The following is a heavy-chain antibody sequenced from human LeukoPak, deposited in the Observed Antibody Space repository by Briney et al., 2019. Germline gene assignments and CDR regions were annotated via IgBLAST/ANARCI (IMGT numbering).Heavy chain of an antibody. Sequence: GGSLRLSCAASGFTFSNYCMSWVRQAPGKGLEWVANIKQDGSEKYYVDSVKGRFTISRDNAKNSLYLQMNSLRAEDTAVYYCASFGYDSSGYYSNWGQGTLVTVSS. CDR1: GFTFSNYC. V-gene: IGHV3-7*01. D-gene: IGHD3-22*01. CDR3: ASFGYDSSGYYSN. J-gene: IGHJ4*02. CDR2: IKQDGSEK.